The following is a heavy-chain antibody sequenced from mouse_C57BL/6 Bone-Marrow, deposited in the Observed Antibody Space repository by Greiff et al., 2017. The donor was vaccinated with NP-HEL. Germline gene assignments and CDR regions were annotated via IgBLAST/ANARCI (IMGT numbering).Heavy chain of an antibody. CDR3: ARHALFYGSSYNYAMDY. V-gene: IGHV2-6-1*01. CDR1: GFSLTSYG. CDR2: IWSDGST. Sequence: QVQLKESGPGLVAPSQSLSITCTVSGFSLTSYGVHWVRQPPGKGLEWLVVIWSDGSTTYNSALKSRLSISKDNSKSQVFLKMNSLQTDDTAMYYCARHALFYGSSYNYAMDYWGQGTSVTVSS. J-gene: IGHJ4*01. D-gene: IGHD1-1*01.